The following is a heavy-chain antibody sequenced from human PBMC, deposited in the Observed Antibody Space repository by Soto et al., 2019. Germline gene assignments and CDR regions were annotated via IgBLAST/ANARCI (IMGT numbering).Heavy chain of an antibody. CDR2: ISSSSSYI. CDR1: GFTFSSYS. J-gene: IGHJ5*02. V-gene: IGHV3-21*01. D-gene: IGHD6-13*01. CDR3: ARAGRSSWGWFDP. Sequence: EVQLVESGGGLVKPGGSLRLSCAASGFTFSSYSMNWVRQAPGRGLEWVSSISSSSSYIYYADSVKGRFPISRDNAKNSLYLQMNSLRAEDTAVYYCARAGRSSWGWFDPWGQGTLVTVSS.